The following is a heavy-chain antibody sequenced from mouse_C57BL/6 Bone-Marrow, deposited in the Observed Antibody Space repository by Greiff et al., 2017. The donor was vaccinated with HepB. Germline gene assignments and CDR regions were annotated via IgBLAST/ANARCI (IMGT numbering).Heavy chain of an antibody. V-gene: IGHV1-54*01. Sequence: QVQLQQSGAELVRPGTSVKVSCKASGYAFTNYLIEWVKQRPGQGLEWIGVINPGSGGTNYNEKFKGKATLTADKSSSTAYMQLSSLTSEDSAVYFCARRGELGQYYFDYWGQGTTLTVSS. CDR2: INPGSGGT. J-gene: IGHJ2*01. CDR3: ARRGELGQYYFDY. D-gene: IGHD4-1*01. CDR1: GYAFTNYL.